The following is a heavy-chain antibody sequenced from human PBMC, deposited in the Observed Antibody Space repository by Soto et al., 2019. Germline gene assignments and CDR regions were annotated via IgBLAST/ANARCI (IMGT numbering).Heavy chain of an antibody. Sequence: GGSLRLSCAASGFTFSSAWMSWVRQAPGKGLEWVGRIKSKTDGGTTDYAAPVKGRFTISRDDSKNTLYLQMNSLKTEDTAVYYCTTDREYSSGWPYYYYYYMDVWGKGTTVTVSS. V-gene: IGHV3-15*01. CDR2: IKSKTDGGTT. D-gene: IGHD6-19*01. CDR3: TTDREYSSGWPYYYYYYMDV. CDR1: GFTFSSAW. J-gene: IGHJ6*03.